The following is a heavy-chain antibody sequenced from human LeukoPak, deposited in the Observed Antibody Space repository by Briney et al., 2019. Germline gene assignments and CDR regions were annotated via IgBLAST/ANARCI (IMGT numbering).Heavy chain of an antibody. Sequence: ASVKVSCKPSGYTFTGYYMHWVRQAPGQGLEWMGWISPNTGATMYAQKFQGRVTLTRDTSIDTGYMELSSLRSDDTAVYYCARDRVGSGWPRPYYFEFWGQGSLVSLSS. J-gene: IGHJ4*02. D-gene: IGHD6-19*01. CDR3: ARDRVGSGWPRPYYFEF. V-gene: IGHV1-2*02. CDR2: ISPNTGAT. CDR1: GYTFTGYY.